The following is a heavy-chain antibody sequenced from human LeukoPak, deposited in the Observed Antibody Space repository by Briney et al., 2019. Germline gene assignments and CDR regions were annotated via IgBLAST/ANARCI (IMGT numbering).Heavy chain of an antibody. J-gene: IGHJ4*02. CDR1: GGSFSGYY. V-gene: IGHV4-34*01. Sequence: SETLSLTCAVYGGSFSGYYWSWIRQPPGKGLEWIGEINHSGSTNYNPSLKSRVTISVDTSKNQFSLKLSSVTAADTAVYYCARGKGGFGVWGQETLVTVSS. CDR3: ARGKGGFGV. D-gene: IGHD3-10*01. CDR2: INHSGST.